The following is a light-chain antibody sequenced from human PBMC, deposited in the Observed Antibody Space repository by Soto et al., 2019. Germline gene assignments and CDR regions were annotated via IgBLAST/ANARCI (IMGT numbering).Light chain of an antibody. V-gene: IGKV1-39*01. Sequence: DVHGTHSPSSVSASLVDRVTITCRASQTISLYLNWYQQKPGKAPKLLIATTSYLQNGVPSRFSGSRSGTDFSLTISSLQPEDFATYYCQQSYLVPETFGRGTKVDNK. CDR1: QTISLY. CDR2: TTS. CDR3: QQSYLVPET. J-gene: IGKJ2*01.